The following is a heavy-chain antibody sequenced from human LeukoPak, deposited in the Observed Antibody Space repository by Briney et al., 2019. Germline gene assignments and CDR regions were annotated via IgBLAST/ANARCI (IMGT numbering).Heavy chain of an antibody. V-gene: IGHV3-21*01. CDR2: ISTSSTYI. J-gene: IGHJ4*02. CDR3: ARAKTSGSYLYDY. D-gene: IGHD1-26*01. CDR1: GFTFSKYS. Sequence: GGSLRLSCAASGFTFSKYSMNWVRQAPGKGLEWVSSISTSSTYIYYADSMKGRFTVSRDNAKKSLYLQMSSLRAEDTAVNYCARAKTSGSYLYDYWGQGTLVTVSS.